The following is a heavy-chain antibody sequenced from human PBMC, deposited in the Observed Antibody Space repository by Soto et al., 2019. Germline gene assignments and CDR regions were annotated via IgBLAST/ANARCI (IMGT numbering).Heavy chain of an antibody. D-gene: IGHD6-19*01. CDR2: IYYSGST. J-gene: IGHJ6*02. CDR1: GGSISSSSYY. Sequence: SETLSLTCTVSGGSISSSSYYWGWVRQPPGKGLEWIGSIYYSGSTYYNPSLKSRVTISVDTSKNQFSPKLSSVTAADTAVYYCARHESSGWDPWTTHRYGMDVWGQGTTVTVSS. V-gene: IGHV4-39*01. CDR3: ARHESSGWDPWTTHRYGMDV.